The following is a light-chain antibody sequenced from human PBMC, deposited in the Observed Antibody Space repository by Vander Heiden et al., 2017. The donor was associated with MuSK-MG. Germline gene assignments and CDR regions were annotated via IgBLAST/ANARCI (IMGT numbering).Light chain of an antibody. V-gene: IGLV2-14*03. CDR3: SSYTSSSTVV. J-gene: IGLJ2*01. CDR2: DVS. CDR1: SSDVGGYNY. Sequence: QSALPQPAPVSGSTGQSITISCTGTSSDVGGYNYVSWYQQHPGKAPKLMIYDVSNRPSGVSNRFSGSKSGNTASLTISGLQAEDEADYYCSSYTSSSTVVFGGGTKLTVL.